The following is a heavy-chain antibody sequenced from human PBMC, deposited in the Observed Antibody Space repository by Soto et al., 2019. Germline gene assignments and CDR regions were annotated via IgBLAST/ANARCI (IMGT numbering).Heavy chain of an antibody. V-gene: IGHV3-21*01. J-gene: IGHJ4*02. CDR2: ISSSSSYI. CDR1: GFTFSSYS. Sequence: EVQLVESGGGLVKPGGSLRLSCAASGFTFSSYSMNWVRQAPGKGLEWVSSISSSSSYIYYADSVKGRFTISRDNAKNSLYLQMNSLRAEDTAVYYCARGGPTVVTPFGYWGQGTLVTVSS. CDR3: ARGGPTVVTPFGY. D-gene: IGHD4-17*01.